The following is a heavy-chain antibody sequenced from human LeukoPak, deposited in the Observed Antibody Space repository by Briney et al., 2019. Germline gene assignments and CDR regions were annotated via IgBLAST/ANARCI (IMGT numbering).Heavy chain of an antibody. Sequence: SETLSLTCTVSGGSISSGSYYWNWIRQPAGKGLEWIGRIYSSGSTNYNPSLKSRVTISVDTSKNQFSLKLNSVTAADTAVYYCAREGLNMVRGVIPKEAWGWFDPWGQGTLVTVSS. J-gene: IGHJ5*02. CDR2: IYSSGST. D-gene: IGHD3-10*01. CDR1: GGSISSGSYY. CDR3: AREGLNMVRGVIPKEAWGWFDP. V-gene: IGHV4-61*02.